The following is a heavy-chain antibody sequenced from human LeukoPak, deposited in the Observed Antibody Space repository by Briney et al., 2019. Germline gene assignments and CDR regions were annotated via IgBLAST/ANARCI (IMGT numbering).Heavy chain of an antibody. J-gene: IGHJ6*02. CDR3: AKPHCSSTSCPFGFYYGMDV. V-gene: IGHV3-23*01. Sequence: GGSLRLSCAASGFTFSSCAMSWVRQAPGKGLEWVSGTSGSGGSTYYADSVKGRFTISRDNSKNTLYLQMNSLRAEDTAVYYCAKPHCSSTSCPFGFYYGMDVWGQGTTVTVSS. CDR2: TSGSGGST. D-gene: IGHD2-2*01. CDR1: GFTFSSCA.